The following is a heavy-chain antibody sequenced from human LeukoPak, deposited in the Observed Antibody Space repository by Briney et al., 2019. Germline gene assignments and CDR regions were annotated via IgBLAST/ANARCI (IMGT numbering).Heavy chain of an antibody. V-gene: IGHV4-39*02. J-gene: IGHJ4*02. D-gene: IGHD4-23*01. CDR1: GGSISSSSYY. CDR3: AREVRTTNYGGHVDY. CDR2: IYYSGST. Sequence: PSETLSLTCTVSGGSISSSSYYWGWIRQPPGKGLEWIGSIYYSGSTYYNPSLKSRVTISVDTSKNQFSLKLSSVTATDTAVYYCAREVRTTNYGGHVDYWAREPWSPSPQ.